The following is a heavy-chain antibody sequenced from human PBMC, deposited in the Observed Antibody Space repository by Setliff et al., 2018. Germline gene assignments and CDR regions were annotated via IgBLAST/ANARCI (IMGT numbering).Heavy chain of an antibody. CDR3: ARERGDIVSTTSYYYYMDV. V-gene: IGHV1-69*05. Sequence: SVKVSCKASGGTFRSYGISWVRQAPGQGLEWMGGTIPMFGSANYAQKFQGRVTITTDESTSTAYMEMSSLRSEDTAVYYCARERGDIVSTTSYYYYMDVWGKGTTVTVSS. CDR1: GGTFRSYG. D-gene: IGHD5-12*01. CDR2: TIPMFGSA. J-gene: IGHJ6*03.